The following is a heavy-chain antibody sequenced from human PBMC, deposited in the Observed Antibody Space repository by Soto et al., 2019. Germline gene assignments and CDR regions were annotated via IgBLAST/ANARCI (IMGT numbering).Heavy chain of an antibody. V-gene: IGHV1-69*13. CDR3: ARASGSSWYNWFDP. D-gene: IGHD6-13*01. J-gene: IGHJ5*02. CDR2: IIPLFGTT. Sequence: SVKVSCKASGGNFSNYGISWVRQAPGQGLEWVGGIIPLFGTTNYAHKFRGRATITADESTSTAYMELSSLRSEDTAVYYCARASGSSWYNWFDPWGQGTLVTVSS. CDR1: GGNFSNYG.